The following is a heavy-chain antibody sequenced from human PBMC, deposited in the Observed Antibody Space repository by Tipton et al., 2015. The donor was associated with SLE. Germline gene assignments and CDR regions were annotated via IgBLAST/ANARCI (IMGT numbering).Heavy chain of an antibody. CDR3: ARGSGWELLDI. J-gene: IGHJ3*02. Sequence: QLVQSGAEVKKPGASVKVSCKASGYTFTSYGISWVRQAPGQGLEWMGWISAYNGNTNYAQKFQGRVTITTDESTSTAYMELSSLRSEDTAVYYCARGSGWELLDIWGQGTMVTVSS. V-gene: IGHV1-18*01. CDR2: ISAYNGNT. D-gene: IGHD1-26*01. CDR1: GYTFTSYG.